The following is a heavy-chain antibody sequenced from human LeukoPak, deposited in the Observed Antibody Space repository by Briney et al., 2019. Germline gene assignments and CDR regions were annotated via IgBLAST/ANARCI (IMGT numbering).Heavy chain of an antibody. CDR1: GFTFDDYG. V-gene: IGHV3-20*01. D-gene: IGHD1-14*01. CDR3: ARDRSSGRGFGDAFDI. Sequence: GGSLRLSCAASGFTFDDYGMSWVRQAPGKGLEWVSGINWNGGSTGYADSVKGRFTISRDNAKNSLYLQMNSLRAEDTALYHCARDRSSGRGFGDAFDIWGQGTMVTVSS. J-gene: IGHJ3*02. CDR2: INWNGGST.